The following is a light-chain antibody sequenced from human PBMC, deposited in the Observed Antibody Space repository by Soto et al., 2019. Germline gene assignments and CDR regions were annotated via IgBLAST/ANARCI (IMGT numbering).Light chain of an antibody. CDR2: DAS. J-gene: IGKJ2*01. CDR3: QQRARTPYT. V-gene: IGKV1-39*01. CDR1: QTISTY. Sequence: DIQMTQSPSSLSASVGDRVTITCRASQTISTYLNWYQQKPGKAPRLLIYDASSLLSGVPSRFSGSGSGTDFTLNIASLQPEDFSTYYYQQRARTPYTFGQRTKVEI.